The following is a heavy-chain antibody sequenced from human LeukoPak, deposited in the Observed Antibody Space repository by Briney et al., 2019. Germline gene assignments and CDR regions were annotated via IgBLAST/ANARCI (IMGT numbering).Heavy chain of an antibody. CDR1: GFSFSSYG. Sequence: GRSLRLSCAASGFSFSSYGMHWVRQAPGKGLEWVAVISYDGSNKYYADSVKGRFTISRDNSNNTLYLQMNSLRADDTAVCYCARDSDSSGWPLDYWGQGTLVTVSS. CDR3: ARDSDSSGWPLDY. CDR2: ISYDGSNK. D-gene: IGHD6-19*01. V-gene: IGHV3-33*01. J-gene: IGHJ4*02.